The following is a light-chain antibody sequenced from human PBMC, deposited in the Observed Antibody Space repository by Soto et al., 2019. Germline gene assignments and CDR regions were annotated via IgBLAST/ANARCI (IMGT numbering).Light chain of an antibody. CDR3: SSYAGSNNYV. V-gene: IGLV2-8*01. Sequence: QSALTQPPSASGSPGQSVTTSCTGTSSDVGGYNYVSWYQQHPGKAPKLMIYEVSKRPSGVPDRFSGSKSGNTASLTVSGLQAEDEADYYCSSYAGSNNYVFGTGT. J-gene: IGLJ1*01. CDR1: SSDVGGYNY. CDR2: EVS.